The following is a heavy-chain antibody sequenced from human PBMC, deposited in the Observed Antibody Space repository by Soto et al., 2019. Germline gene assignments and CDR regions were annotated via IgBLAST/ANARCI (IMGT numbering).Heavy chain of an antibody. CDR2: ISSSSSNI. V-gene: IGHV3-21*01. CDR1: GFTFSSFG. D-gene: IGHD2-2*01. CDR3: ARGLYCSSTSCYGFDY. Sequence: GGSLRLSCAASGFTFSSFGMNWVRQAPGKRLEWVSSISSSSSNIHYADSVKGRFTISRDNAKNSLYLQMNSLRAEDTAVYYCARGLYCSSTSCYGFDYWGQGTLVTVS. J-gene: IGHJ4*02.